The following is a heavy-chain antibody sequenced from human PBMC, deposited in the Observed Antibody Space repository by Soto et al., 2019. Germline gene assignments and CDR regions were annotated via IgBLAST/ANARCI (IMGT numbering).Heavy chain of an antibody. CDR3: ARALSAYCGGDCYFFDY. CDR1: GGSISSGGYY. CDR2: IYYSGST. Sequence: SETLSLTCTVSGGSISSGGYYWSWIRQPPGKGLEWIGYIYYSGSTYYNPSLKSRVTISVDTSKNQFSLKLSSVTAADTAVYYCARALSAYCGGDCYFFDYWGQGTLVTVSS. J-gene: IGHJ4*02. D-gene: IGHD2-21*02. V-gene: IGHV4-30-4*01.